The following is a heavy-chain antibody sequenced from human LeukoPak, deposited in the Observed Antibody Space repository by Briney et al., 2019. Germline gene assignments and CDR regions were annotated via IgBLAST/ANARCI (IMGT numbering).Heavy chain of an antibody. CDR2: IYSGGST. CDR1: GFTVSGNY. V-gene: IGHV3-53*01. J-gene: IGHJ4*02. Sequence: GGSLRLSCAASGFTVSGNYMSWVRQAPGKGLEWVSVIYSGGSTYYAESVKGRFTISRDNPKNTLYLQMNSLRAEDTAVYYCARVKDGYKSLFDYWGQGTLVTVSS. CDR3: ARVKDGYKSLFDY. D-gene: IGHD5-24*01.